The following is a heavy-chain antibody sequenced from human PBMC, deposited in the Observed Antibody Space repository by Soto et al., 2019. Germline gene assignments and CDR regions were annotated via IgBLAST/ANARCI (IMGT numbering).Heavy chain of an antibody. CDR1: GYTFTSYD. V-gene: IGHV1-8*01. D-gene: IGHD2-2*01. CDR3: ARARRRVVPAAIQSYYYYYMDV. J-gene: IGHJ6*03. CDR2: MNPNSGNT. Sequence: GASVKVSCKASGYTFTSYDINWVRQATGQGLEWMGWMNPNSGNTGYAQKFQGRVTMTRNTSISTAYMELSSLRSEDTAVYYCARARRRVVPAAIQSYYYYYMDVRGKGTKVTVSS.